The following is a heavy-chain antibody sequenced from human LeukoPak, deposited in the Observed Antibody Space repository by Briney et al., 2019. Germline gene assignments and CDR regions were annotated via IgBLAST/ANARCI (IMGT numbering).Heavy chain of an antibody. Sequence: ASVKVSCKASGYTFTGYYMHWVRQAPGQVLEWMGWINPNSGGTNYAQKFQGRVTMTRDTSISTAYMELSRLRSDDTAVYYCARPITMIVVQDAFDNWGQGTMVTVSS. V-gene: IGHV1-2*02. D-gene: IGHD3-22*01. CDR2: INPNSGGT. CDR1: GYTFTGYY. J-gene: IGHJ3*02. CDR3: ARPITMIVVQDAFDN.